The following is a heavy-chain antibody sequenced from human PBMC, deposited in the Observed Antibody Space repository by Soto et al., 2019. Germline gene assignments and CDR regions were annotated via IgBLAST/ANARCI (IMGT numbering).Heavy chain of an antibody. CDR3: ARRGRSGNWFDP. J-gene: IGHJ5*02. D-gene: IGHD1-26*01. V-gene: IGHV4-59*08. CDR2: IYYSGST. Sequence: SETLSLTCPVSGVSISSYYWSWIRQPPGKGLEWIGYIYYSGSTNYNPSLKSRVTISVDTSKNQFSLKLSSVTAADTAVYYCARRGRSGNWFDPWGQGTLVTVSS. CDR1: GVSISSYY.